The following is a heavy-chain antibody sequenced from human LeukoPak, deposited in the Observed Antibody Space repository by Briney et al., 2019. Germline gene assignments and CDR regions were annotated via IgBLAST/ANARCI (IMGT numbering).Heavy chain of an antibody. CDR2: LSCSSSYT. CDR1: GFTFNAYY. D-gene: IGHD2-21*02. CDR3: ARGTETVNYFDY. Sequence: GGSLRLSCGASGFTFNAYYMSWIRQASGKGLEWVSYLSCSSSYTIYADFVKGRFTNSRDNAKHSVYLQMNSLIAKDTPMYFCARGTETVNYFDYWGQGTLVTVSS. J-gene: IGHJ4*02. V-gene: IGHV3-11*06.